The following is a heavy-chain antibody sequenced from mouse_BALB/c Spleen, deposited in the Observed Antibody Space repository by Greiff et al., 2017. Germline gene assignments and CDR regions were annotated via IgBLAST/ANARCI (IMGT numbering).Heavy chain of an antibody. D-gene: IGHD1-1*01. J-gene: IGHJ1*01. CDR1: GFTFSSYG. CDR2: INSNGGST. CDR3: AREGLLRSYFDV. Sequence: EVQGVESGGGLVQPGGSLKLSCAASGFTFSSYGMSWVRQTPDKRLELVATINSNGGSTYYPDSVKGRFTISRDNAKNTLYLQMSSLKSEDTAMYYCAREGLLRSYFDVWGAGTTVTVSS. V-gene: IGHV5-6-3*01.